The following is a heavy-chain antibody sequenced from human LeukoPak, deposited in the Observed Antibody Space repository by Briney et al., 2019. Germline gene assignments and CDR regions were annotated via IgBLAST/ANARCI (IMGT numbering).Heavy chain of an antibody. J-gene: IGHJ6*03. D-gene: IGHD6-13*01. V-gene: IGHV3-30*03. CDR2: ISCDGSSK. CDR3: ASAPTDKYSSSRYMVRTYYYYYYIDV. Sequence: SLLLSSAASGVTFISCGMHCFRQAPGKGLEGVEVISCDGSSKYYEDYVKGRFTISRDNYKNKHQLQMTSLRAEDTAVYYCASAPTDKYSSSRYMVRTYYYYYYIDVWGKGTTVTISS. CDR1: GVTFISCG.